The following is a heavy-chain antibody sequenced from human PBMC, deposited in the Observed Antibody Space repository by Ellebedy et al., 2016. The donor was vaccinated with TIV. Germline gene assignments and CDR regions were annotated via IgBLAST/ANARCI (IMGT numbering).Heavy chain of an antibody. D-gene: IGHD1-1*01. Sequence: GESLKISCAASGFTFSNYALSWVRQAPGKGLEWVSTITGSGFGTYYADSVKGRFTISTDDSRTTLFLQMNSLRADDTAVYYCAQDAQGYAFAWGQGTLVTVSS. CDR2: ITGSGFGT. CDR1: GFTFSNYA. V-gene: IGHV3-23*01. J-gene: IGHJ4*02. CDR3: AQDAQGYAFA.